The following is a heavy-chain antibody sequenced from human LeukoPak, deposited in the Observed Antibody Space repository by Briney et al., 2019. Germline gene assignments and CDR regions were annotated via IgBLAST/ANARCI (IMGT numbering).Heavy chain of an antibody. D-gene: IGHD6-13*01. CDR1: GYTFTTYA. Sequence: ASVKVSCKASGYTFTTYAMNWVRQAPGQGLEWMGWISAYNGNTNYAQKLQGRVTMTTDTSTSTAYMELRSLRSDDTAVYYCARDEGQLGSDYWGQGTLVTVSS. V-gene: IGHV1-18*01. J-gene: IGHJ4*02. CDR2: ISAYNGNT. CDR3: ARDEGQLGSDY.